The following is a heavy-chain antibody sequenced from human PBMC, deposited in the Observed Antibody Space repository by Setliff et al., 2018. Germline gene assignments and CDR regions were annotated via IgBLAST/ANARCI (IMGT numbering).Heavy chain of an antibody. CDR3: ARLGATVKRGYFDF. V-gene: IGHV4-39*02. D-gene: IGHD1-26*01. Sequence: PSETLSLTCNVSGASISRTSYYWGWIRQSPGKGVEWIASVSFSGSTYYNSALKSRATIFAHKSQTHFSLRLTSATAADTAVYYCARLGATVKRGYFDFWGQGTLVTVSS. CDR2: VSFSGST. J-gene: IGHJ4*02. CDR1: GASISRTSYY.